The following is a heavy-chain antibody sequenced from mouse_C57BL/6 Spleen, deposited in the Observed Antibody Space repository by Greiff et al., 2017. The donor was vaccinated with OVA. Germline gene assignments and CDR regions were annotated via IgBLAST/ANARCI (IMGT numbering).Heavy chain of an antibody. Sequence: VKLMESGPGLVAPSPSLSITCTVSGFSLTSYGVHWVRQPPGKGLEWLVVIWSDGSTTYNSALNSRLSISKDNSKSQVFLKMNSLQTDDTAMYYCARTGTGAMDYWGQGTSVTVSS. CDR1: GFSLTSYG. CDR2: IWSDGST. J-gene: IGHJ4*01. V-gene: IGHV2-6*03. CDR3: ARTGTGAMDY.